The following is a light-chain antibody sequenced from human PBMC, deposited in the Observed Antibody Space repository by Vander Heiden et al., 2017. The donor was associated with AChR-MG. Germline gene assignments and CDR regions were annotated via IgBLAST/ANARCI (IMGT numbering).Light chain of an antibody. J-gene: IGKJ4*01. CDR1: QSVSSSY. CDR3: QQYGSSLLT. Sequence: EIVLTQSPGTLSLSPGERATLSCRASQSVSSSYLARYQQKPGQAPRLLIYGASSRDTGIPDRFSGSGSGTDFTLTISRLEPEDFAVYYCQQYGSSLLTFGGGTKVEIK. V-gene: IGKV3-20*01. CDR2: GAS.